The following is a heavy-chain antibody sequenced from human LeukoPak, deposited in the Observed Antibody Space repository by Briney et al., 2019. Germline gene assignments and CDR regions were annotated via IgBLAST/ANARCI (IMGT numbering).Heavy chain of an antibody. J-gene: IGHJ4*02. V-gene: IGHV3-7*01. CDR3: ARVFTEGWLQLDY. CDR2: IKEDGSEK. Sequence: GGSLRLSCVASGFTFSDYWLSWVRQAPGKGREGVANIKEDGSEKYYVESVKGRFTISRDNAENSLYLQMNSLRAEDTAVYYCARVFTEGWLQLDYWGQGTLVTVSS. D-gene: IGHD5-24*01. CDR1: GFTFSDYW.